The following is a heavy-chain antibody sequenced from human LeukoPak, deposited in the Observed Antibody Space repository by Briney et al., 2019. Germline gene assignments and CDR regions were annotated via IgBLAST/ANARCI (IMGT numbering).Heavy chain of an antibody. D-gene: IGHD2-2*01. V-gene: IGHV4-59*08. J-gene: IGHJ5*02. CDR3: ARHNFVVPASFDH. CDR2: IYYSGST. Sequence: SETLSLTCTVSGGSISSYYWSWIRQPPGKGLEWIGYIYYSGSTNYNPSLKSRVTISVDTSKNQFSLKLSSVTAADTAVYYCARHNFVVPASFDHWGQGTLVTVSS. CDR1: GGSISSYY.